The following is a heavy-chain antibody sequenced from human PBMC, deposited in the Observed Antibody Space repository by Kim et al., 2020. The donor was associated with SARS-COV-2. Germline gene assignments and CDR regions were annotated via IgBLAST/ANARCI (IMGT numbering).Heavy chain of an antibody. Sequence: ASVKVSCKASGYTFTSYGIRWVRQAPGQGLEWMGWISAYNGNTNYAQKLQGRVTMTTDTSTSTAYMELRSLRSDDTAVYYCARFRITIFGVVIPNHYYYGMAVWGQGTTVTVSS. D-gene: IGHD3-3*01. V-gene: IGHV1-18*01. J-gene: IGHJ6*02. CDR1: GYTFTSYG. CDR3: ARFRITIFGVVIPNHYYYGMAV. CDR2: ISAYNGNT.